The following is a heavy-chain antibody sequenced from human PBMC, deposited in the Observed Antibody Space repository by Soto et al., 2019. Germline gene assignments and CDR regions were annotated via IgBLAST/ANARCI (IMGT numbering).Heavy chain of an antibody. CDR1: GYTLTELS. CDR2: FDPEDGET. J-gene: IGHJ4*02. V-gene: IGHV1-24*01. D-gene: IGHD3-10*01. Sequence: ASVKVSCKVSGYTLTELSMHWVRQAPGKGLEWMGGFDPEDGETIYAQKFQGRVTMTEDTSTDTAYMELSSLRSEDTAVYYCATDFPSDYYGSGVPLGYWGQGTLVTVSS. CDR3: ATDFPSDYYGSGVPLGY.